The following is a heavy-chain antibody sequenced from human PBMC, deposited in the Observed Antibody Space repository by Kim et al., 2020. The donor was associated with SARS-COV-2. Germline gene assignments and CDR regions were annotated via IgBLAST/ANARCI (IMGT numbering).Heavy chain of an antibody. D-gene: IGHD4-17*01. CDR2: IWYDGSNK. CDR3: ARWSYGDSAQSDALDI. Sequence: GGSLRLSCAASGFTFSSYGMHWVRQAPGKGLEWVAVIWYDGSNKYYADSVKGRFTISRDNSKNKLYLQMNSLRAEGTAVYYCARWSYGDSAQSDALDIWG. V-gene: IGHV3-33*01. J-gene: IGHJ3*02. CDR1: GFTFSSYG.